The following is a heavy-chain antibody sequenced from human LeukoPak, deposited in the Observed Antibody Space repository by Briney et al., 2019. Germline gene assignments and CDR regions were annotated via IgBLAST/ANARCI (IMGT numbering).Heavy chain of an antibody. D-gene: IGHD4-23*01. CDR2: LGTDGTYT. CDR3: VRDPSNSGKWFDL. V-gene: IGHV3-74*01. Sequence: GGSLRLSCAASGFNLRDYWMHWVRQAPGKGLVWVSRLGTDGTYTNYADSVKGRFTISRDNAKNTLYLQMDSLRAEDTAFYYCVRDPSNSGKWFDLSGRGSMLTVSS. J-gene: IGHJ5*02. CDR1: GFNLRDYW.